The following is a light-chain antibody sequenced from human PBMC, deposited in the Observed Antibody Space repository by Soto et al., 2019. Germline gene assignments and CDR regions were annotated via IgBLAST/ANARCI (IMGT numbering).Light chain of an antibody. CDR3: QHRSNWPPG. V-gene: IGKV3-11*01. J-gene: IGKJ5*01. CDR1: QSIGTK. Sequence: IGMTQYTATLSVSPGERATLSCRASQSIGTKLVWYQQKPGQVPRLLIYDTSNRATGIPARFSGSGSGTDFFLTISSLAPEDIAVYYCQHRSNWPPGFGQGTRLEIK. CDR2: DTS.